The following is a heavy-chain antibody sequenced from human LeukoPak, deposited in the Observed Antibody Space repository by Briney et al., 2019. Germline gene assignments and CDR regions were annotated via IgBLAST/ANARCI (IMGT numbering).Heavy chain of an antibody. CDR1: GFTFGSYA. CDR3: AKDPSTLTIRDDY. V-gene: IGHV3-23*01. CDR2: IHPSGTNT. Sequence: GGSLRLSCAASGFTFGSYAMSWVRQAPGKGLEWVSTIHPSGTNTHYADSVKGRFTISRDNSKNKLFLLMSTLRADDTAIYYCAKDPSTLTIRDDYWGQGTLVTVSS. D-gene: IGHD5-24*01. J-gene: IGHJ4*02.